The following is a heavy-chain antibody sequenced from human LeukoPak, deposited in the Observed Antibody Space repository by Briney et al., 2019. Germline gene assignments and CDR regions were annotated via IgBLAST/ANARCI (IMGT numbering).Heavy chain of an antibody. CDR2: IRYDGSQK. CDR1: GFTFSNYG. D-gene: IGHD4-17*01. V-gene: IGHV3-30*02. CDR3: AKEGDYGDYGWLDP. J-gene: IGHJ5*02. Sequence: PGGSLRLSCAASGFTFSNYGMHWVRQAPGKGLEWVAFIRYDGSQKYDADSVKGRFTISRDNSKNTLYLQMTRLRAEDTALYYCAKEGDYGDYGWLDPWGQGTLVTVSS.